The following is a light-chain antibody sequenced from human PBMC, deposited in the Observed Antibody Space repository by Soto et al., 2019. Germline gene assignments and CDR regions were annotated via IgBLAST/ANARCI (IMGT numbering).Light chain of an antibody. CDR2: GAS. CDR1: QSVLYSSNNKNY. V-gene: IGKV4-1*01. Sequence: DIVRPQSIDSLAVSLGERATINCKSSQSVLYSSNNKNYLAWYQQTPGQPPKLLIYGASTRESGVPDRFSGSGSGTDFTLTISSLQAEDVALYYCQQYYSTPWPFGQGTKVDI. J-gene: IGKJ1*01. CDR3: QQYYSTPWP.